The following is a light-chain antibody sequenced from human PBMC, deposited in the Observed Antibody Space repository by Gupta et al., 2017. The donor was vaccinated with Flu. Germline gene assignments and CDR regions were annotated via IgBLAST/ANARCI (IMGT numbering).Light chain of an antibody. CDR1: QDISNY. J-gene: IGKJ5*01. CDR2: DAS. Sequence: DVQMTQSSSPLSSSVGDRVTITCQASQDISNYLNWYQQKPGKAPKLLIYDASNLETGVPARFSGSGSGTDFTFTISSLQPEDIATYYCQQYDNLPITFGQGTRLEIK. V-gene: IGKV1-33*01. CDR3: QQYDNLPIT.